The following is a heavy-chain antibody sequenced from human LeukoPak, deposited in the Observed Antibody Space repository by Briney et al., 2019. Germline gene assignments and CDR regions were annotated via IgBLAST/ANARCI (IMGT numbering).Heavy chain of an antibody. J-gene: IGHJ4*02. CDR1: GGSISSYY. CDR3: ARRDSLLDY. D-gene: IGHD5-18*01. CDR2: IYYSGST. Sequence: PSETLSLTCTVSGGSISSYYWSWNRQPPGKGLEWIGYIYYSGSTNYNPSLKSRVTLSVDTSKNQFSLKLSSVTAADTAVYYCARRDSLLDYWGQGTLVTVSS. V-gene: IGHV4-59*08.